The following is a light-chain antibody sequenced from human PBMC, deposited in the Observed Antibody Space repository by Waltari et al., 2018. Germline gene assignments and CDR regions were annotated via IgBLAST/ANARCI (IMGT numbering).Light chain of an antibody. CDR2: TID. CDR1: ASPIGPNI. CDR3: AAWDDSLSAVV. V-gene: IGLV1-47*01. Sequence: HSALTQPHAASGTPGQRLIISCFGSASPIGPNIVFSYQQFPGTAPKLLIYTIDQRPSGVPDRFSGSKSGSSASLAISGLQSEDESLYYCAAWDDSLSAVVFGGGTQVTVL. J-gene: IGLJ7*01.